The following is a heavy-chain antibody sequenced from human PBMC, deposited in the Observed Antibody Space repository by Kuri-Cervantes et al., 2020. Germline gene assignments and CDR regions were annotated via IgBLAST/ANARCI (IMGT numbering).Heavy chain of an antibody. CDR1: GYTFTSYD. CDR3: ARATESRFCSGGSCYDY. J-gene: IGHJ4*02. Sequence: ASVKVSFKASGYTFTSYDINWVRQATGQGLEWMGWMNPNSGNTGYAQKFQGRVTMTRNTSISTAYMELSSLGSEDTAVYYCARATESRFCSGGSCYDYWGQGTLVTVSS. D-gene: IGHD2-15*01. V-gene: IGHV1-8*01. CDR2: MNPNSGNT.